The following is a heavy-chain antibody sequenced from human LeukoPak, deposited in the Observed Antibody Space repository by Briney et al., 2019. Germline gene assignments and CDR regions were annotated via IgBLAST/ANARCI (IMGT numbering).Heavy chain of an antibody. CDR2: ISAYNGNT. D-gene: IGHD2-15*01. Sequence: GASVKVSCKASGYTFTSYGISWVRQAPGQGLEWMGWISAYNGNTNYAQKLQGRVTMTTDTSTSTAYMELRSLRSDDTAVYYCARDSTVECSGGGCYSDYWGQGTLVTVSS. CDR1: GYTFTSYG. J-gene: IGHJ4*02. V-gene: IGHV1-18*01. CDR3: ARDSTVECSGGGCYSDY.